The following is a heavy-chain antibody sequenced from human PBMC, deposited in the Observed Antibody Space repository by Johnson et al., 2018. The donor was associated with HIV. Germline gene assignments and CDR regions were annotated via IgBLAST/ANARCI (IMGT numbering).Heavy chain of an antibody. J-gene: IGHJ3*02. CDR3: AKDGPYSSGIDAFDI. Sequence: VQLVESGGGLVQPGGSLRLSCAASGFTVGSDYMSWVRQAPGKGLEWVSGIFGGATPYDEDYVTGRFTISSDKSKNTLYLQMNSLGGEDTAVYYCAKDGPYSSGIDAFDIWGQGTVVTVSS. D-gene: IGHD6-19*01. V-gene: IGHV3-66*02. CDR2: IFGGATP. CDR1: GFTVGSDY.